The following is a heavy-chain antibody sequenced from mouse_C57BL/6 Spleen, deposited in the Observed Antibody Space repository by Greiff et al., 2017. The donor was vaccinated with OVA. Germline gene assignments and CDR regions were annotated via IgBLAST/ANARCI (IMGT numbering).Heavy chain of an antibody. CDR2: INPSTGGT. CDR3: ARSYDYDDWFAY. D-gene: IGHD2-4*01. CDR1: GYSFTGYY. Sequence: VQLQQSGPELVKPGASVKISCKASGYSFTGYYMNWVKQSPEKSLEWIGEINPSTGGTTYNQKFKAKATLTVDKSSSTAYMQLKSLTSEDSAVYYCARSYDYDDWFAYWGQGTLVTVSA. V-gene: IGHV1-42*01. J-gene: IGHJ3*01.